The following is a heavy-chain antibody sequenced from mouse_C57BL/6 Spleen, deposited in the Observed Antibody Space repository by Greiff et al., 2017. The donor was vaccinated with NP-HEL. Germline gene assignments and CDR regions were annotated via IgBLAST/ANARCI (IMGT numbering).Heavy chain of an antibody. D-gene: IGHD2-5*01. CDR1: GYTFTSYW. CDR3: ARRTGYYSNYWYFDV. CDR2: INPSNGGT. V-gene: IGHV1-53*01. J-gene: IGHJ1*03. Sequence: VQLQQSGTELVKPGASVKLSCKASGYTFTSYWMHWVKQRPGQGLEWIGNINPSNGGTNYNEKFKSKATLTVDKSSSTAYMQLSSLTSEDSAVYYCARRTGYYSNYWYFDVWGTGTTVTVSS.